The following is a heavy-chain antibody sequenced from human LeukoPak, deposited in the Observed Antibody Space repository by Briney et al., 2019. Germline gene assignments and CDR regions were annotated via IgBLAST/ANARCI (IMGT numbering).Heavy chain of an antibody. J-gene: IGHJ3*02. CDR3: AKDGRLRYFEVNAFDI. Sequence: PGGSLRLSCAASGFTFSSYAMSWVRQAPGKGLEWVSAISGSGGSTYYADSVKGRFTISRDNSKNTLYLQMNSLRAEDTAVYYCAKDGRLRYFEVNAFDIWGQGTMVTVSS. CDR2: ISGSGGST. D-gene: IGHD3-9*01. CDR1: GFTFSSYA. V-gene: IGHV3-23*01.